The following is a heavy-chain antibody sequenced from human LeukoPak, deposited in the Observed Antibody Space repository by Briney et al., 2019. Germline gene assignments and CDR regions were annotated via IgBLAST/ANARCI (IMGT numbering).Heavy chain of an antibody. Sequence: GASVKVSCKASGYTFTSYGISWVRQAPGQGLEWMGWISAYNGNTNYAQKLQGRVTMTTDTSKSKAYMELRRLRSDDTAVYCGANWWSSRHRVEAFDIWGQGTMVTVSS. CDR1: GYTFTSYG. D-gene: IGHD6-13*01. V-gene: IGHV1-18*04. CDR2: ISAYNGNT. CDR3: ANWWSSRHRVEAFDI. J-gene: IGHJ3*02.